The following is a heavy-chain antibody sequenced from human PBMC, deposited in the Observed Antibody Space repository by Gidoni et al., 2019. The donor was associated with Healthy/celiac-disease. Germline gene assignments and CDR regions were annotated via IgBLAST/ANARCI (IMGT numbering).Heavy chain of an antibody. CDR1: GFTFSGSA. Sequence: EVQLVESGGGLVQPGGSLNLSCAASGFTFSGSAMPWVRQASGKGLEWVGRIRSKANSDATAYAASVKGRFTISRDDSKNTAYLQMNSLKTEDTAVYYCTRHGPINWNSIYYYGMDVWGQGTTVTVSS. CDR3: TRHGPINWNSIYYYGMDV. CDR2: IRSKANSDAT. V-gene: IGHV3-73*02. J-gene: IGHJ6*02. D-gene: IGHD1-1*01.